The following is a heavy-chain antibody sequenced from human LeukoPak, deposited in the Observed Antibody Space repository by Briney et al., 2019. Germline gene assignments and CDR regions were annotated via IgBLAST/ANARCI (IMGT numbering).Heavy chain of an antibody. CDR3: ARHFVVEAYYYYMDV. J-gene: IGHJ6*03. CDR1: GSTFTSYW. V-gene: IGHV5-51*01. Sequence: PGGSLQISCKGSGSTFTSYWIGWVRQLPGKGVEGMGIIYPGDSDTRYRPSLQGQVTISADKSISTAYLQWSSLKASDTAMYYCARHFVVEAYYYYMDVWGKGTTVTVSS. D-gene: IGHD5-24*01. CDR2: IYPGDSDT.